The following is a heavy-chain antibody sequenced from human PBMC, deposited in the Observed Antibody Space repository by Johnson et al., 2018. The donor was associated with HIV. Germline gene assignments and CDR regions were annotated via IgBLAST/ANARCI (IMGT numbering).Heavy chain of an antibody. Sequence: QVQLVESGGGVVQPGRSLRLSCVASGFTFSNYGMHWVRQAPGKGLAWVAFIRYDGSNKYYADSVKGQSTISRDNSKNTLYLQMKSLRGEDTAVYYCAKDERQLGGWSHAFDMWGQGTKVTVSS. CDR1: GFTFSNYG. J-gene: IGHJ3*02. D-gene: IGHD7-27*01. CDR3: AKDERQLGGWSHAFDM. CDR2: IRYDGSNK. V-gene: IGHV3-30*02.